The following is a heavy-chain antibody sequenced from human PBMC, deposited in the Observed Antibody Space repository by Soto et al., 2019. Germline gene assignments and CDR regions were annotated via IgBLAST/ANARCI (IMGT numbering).Heavy chain of an antibody. CDR1: GGTFSSFG. D-gene: IGHD5-12*01. CDR3: ARDRSMDGYNSRSFDY. Sequence: QVQLVQSGAEVKKPGSSVKVSCKASGGTFSSFGFNWVRQAPGQGLEGMGGIIPLFGTANYAEKFQGRVTISADEGTSTASMELSGLRSEDTAIYYCARDRSMDGYNSRSFDYWGQGTLVTVS. CDR2: IIPLFGTA. J-gene: IGHJ4*02. V-gene: IGHV1-69*01.